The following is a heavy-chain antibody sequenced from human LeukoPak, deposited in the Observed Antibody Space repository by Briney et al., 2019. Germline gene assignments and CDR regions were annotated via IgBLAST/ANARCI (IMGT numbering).Heavy chain of an antibody. Sequence: SETLSLTCTVSGGSISSGSYYWSWIRQPAGKGLEWIGRIYTSGSTNYNPSLKSRVAISVDTSKNQFSLKLSSVAAADTAVYYCARDSDYWGQGTLVTVSS. CDR3: ARDSDY. V-gene: IGHV4-61*02. J-gene: IGHJ4*02. CDR2: IYTSGST. CDR1: GGSISSGSYY.